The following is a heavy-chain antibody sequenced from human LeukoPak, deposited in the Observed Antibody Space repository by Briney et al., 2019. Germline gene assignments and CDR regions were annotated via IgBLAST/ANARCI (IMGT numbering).Heavy chain of an antibody. CDR1: GYTFTGYY. CDR3: ARLSGYSSGWYALSRFDP. CDR2: VNPNSGDT. D-gene: IGHD6-19*01. V-gene: IGHV1-2*02. J-gene: IGHJ5*02. Sequence: ASVKVSCKASGYTFTGYYLHWVRQAPGQGLEWMGCVNPNSGDTNYAQKFQGSVTMTRDTSISTVYMELSRLRSDDTAVYYCARLSGYSSGWYALSRFDPWGQGTLVTVSS.